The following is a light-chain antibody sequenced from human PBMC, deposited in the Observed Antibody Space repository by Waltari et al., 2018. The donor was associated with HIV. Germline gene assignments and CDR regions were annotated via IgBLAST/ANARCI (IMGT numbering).Light chain of an antibody. CDR3: QVWDSSTNHVV. V-gene: IGLV3-21*04. CDR2: DDS. CDR1: NIV. J-gene: IGLJ2*01. Sequence: SSVLPQPPSVSVAPGKTAIMTCGGTNIVHWYQLKPVPAPVLVIYDDSDRPPALPERFSGSNSGNTATLTIIRVEAGDEADYYCQVWDSSTNHVVFGGGTKLTVL.